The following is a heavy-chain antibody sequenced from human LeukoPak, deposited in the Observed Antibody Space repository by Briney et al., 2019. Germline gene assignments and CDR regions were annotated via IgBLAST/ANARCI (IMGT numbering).Heavy chain of an antibody. Sequence: SETLSLTCTVSGGSISSYYWSWIRQPPGKGLEWIGYIYYSGSTNYNPSLKSRVTISVDTSKNQFSLKLSSVTAADTAVYYCARLRPGSSWDSSVDYWGQGTLVTVSS. V-gene: IGHV4-59*08. J-gene: IGHJ4*02. CDR2: IYYSGST. CDR3: ARLRPGSSWDSSVDY. CDR1: GGSISSYY. D-gene: IGHD6-13*01.